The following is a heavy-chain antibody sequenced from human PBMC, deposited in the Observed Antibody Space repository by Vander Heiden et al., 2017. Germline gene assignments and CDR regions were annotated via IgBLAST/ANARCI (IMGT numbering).Heavy chain of an antibody. D-gene: IGHD3-3*01. CDR2: IWYDGSNK. CDR1: GFTFSSYG. V-gene: IGHV3-33*01. Sequence: QVQLVESGGGVVQPGRSLRLSCAASGFTFSSYGMHWVRQAPGKGLEWVAVIWYDGSNKYYADSVKGRFTIARDNSKNTLYLQMNSMRAEETAVYYCARDRYYDFGSGYYSHYGMDVWGQGTTVTVYS. J-gene: IGHJ6*02. CDR3: ARDRYYDFGSGYYSHYGMDV.